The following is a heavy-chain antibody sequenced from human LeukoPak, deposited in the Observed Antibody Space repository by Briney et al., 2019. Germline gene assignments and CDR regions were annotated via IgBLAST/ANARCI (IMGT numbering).Heavy chain of an antibody. CDR2: ISSSGSTV. J-gene: IGHJ4*02. D-gene: IGHD3-22*01. Sequence: GGSLRLSCAASGFTFSDYYMSWIRQAPGKGLEWVSYISSSGSTVYYADSVKGRFTISRDNAKNSLYLQMNSLRAEDTAVYYCARDQYYYDSSGYDYWGQGTLVTVSS. V-gene: IGHV3-11*04. CDR3: ARDQYYYDSSGYDY. CDR1: GFTFSDYY.